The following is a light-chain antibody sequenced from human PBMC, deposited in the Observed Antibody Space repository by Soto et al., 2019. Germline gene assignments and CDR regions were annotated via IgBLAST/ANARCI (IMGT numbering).Light chain of an antibody. V-gene: IGKV3-15*01. Sequence: EIVMTQSPATLSVSPGERATLSCRASQSVSSNLAWYQQKPGQAPRLLIYGASTRATGIPARFSGSGSGKEFTLTISSLQSVDFAVYYCQQYNNWPPLTFGGGKKVEIK. J-gene: IGKJ4*01. CDR1: QSVSSN. CDR2: GAS. CDR3: QQYNNWPPLT.